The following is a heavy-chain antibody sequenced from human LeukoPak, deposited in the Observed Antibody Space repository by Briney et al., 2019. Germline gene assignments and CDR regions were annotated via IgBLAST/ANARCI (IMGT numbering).Heavy chain of an antibody. CDR2: IYTSGST. Sequence: SETLSLTCAVYGGSFSGYYWSWIRQPAGKGLEWIGRIYTSGSTNYNPSLKSRVTMSVDTSKNQFSLKLSSVTAADTAVYYCARYLLRYFDSPGWFDPWGQGTLVTVSS. CDR3: ARYLLRYFDSPGWFDP. CDR1: GGSFSGYY. V-gene: IGHV4-59*10. D-gene: IGHD3-9*01. J-gene: IGHJ5*02.